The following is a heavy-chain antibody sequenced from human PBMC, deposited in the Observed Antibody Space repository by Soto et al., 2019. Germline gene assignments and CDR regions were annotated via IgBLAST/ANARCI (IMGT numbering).Heavy chain of an antibody. V-gene: IGHV3-9*01. CDR1: GFTFDDYA. CDR3: VKGRGSYQVKYGMDV. J-gene: IGHJ6*02. D-gene: IGHD2-2*01. Sequence: VQLVESGGGLVQPGRSLRLSCAASGFTFDDYAMHWVRQAPGKGLEWVAGIDWNSGSVDYADSVKGRVTISRDNADMSLFLQMKSLRTEDTAYYYCVKGRGSYQVKYGMDVWGQGTAVTVSS. CDR2: IDWNSGSV.